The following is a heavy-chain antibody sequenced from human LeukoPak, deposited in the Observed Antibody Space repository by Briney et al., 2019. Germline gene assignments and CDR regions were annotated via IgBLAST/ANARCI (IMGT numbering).Heavy chain of an antibody. CDR2: ISSSSNYR. D-gene: IGHD2-2*02. CDR3: AGTSVAAAISPYYFDY. V-gene: IGHV3-21*01. CDR1: GFTFSSYS. J-gene: IGHJ4*02. Sequence: TGGSLRLSCAASGFTFSSYSMNWVRQAPGKGLEWVSFISSSSNYRYYADSVKGRFTISRDNAKNSLYLQMASLRAEDTAVYYCAGTSVAAAISPYYFDYWGQGTLVTVSS.